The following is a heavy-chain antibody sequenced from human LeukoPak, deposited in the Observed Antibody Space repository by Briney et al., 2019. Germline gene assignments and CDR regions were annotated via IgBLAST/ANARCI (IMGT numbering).Heavy chain of an antibody. J-gene: IGHJ4*02. Sequence: SVKVSCKASGGTFSSYAISWVRQAPGQGLEWMGRIIPIFGTANYAQRFQGRVTITTDESTSTAYMELSSLRSEDTAVYYCARDGLGSWDGYTPTLVGNFDYWGQGTLVTVSS. CDR1: GGTFSSYA. D-gene: IGHD5-24*01. CDR2: IIPIFGTA. CDR3: ARDGLGSWDGYTPTLVGNFDY. V-gene: IGHV1-69*05.